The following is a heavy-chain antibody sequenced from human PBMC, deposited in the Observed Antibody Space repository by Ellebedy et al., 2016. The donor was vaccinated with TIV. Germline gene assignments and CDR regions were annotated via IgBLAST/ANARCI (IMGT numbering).Heavy chain of an antibody. D-gene: IGHD1-26*01. Sequence: GESLKISXKGSGYSFTSYWISWVRQMPGKGLEWMGRIDPSDSYTNYSPSFQGHVTISADKSISTAYLQWSSLKASDTAMYYCARIEGATDSWFNPWGQGTLVTVSS. J-gene: IGHJ5*02. CDR2: IDPSDSYT. CDR1: GYSFTSYW. V-gene: IGHV5-10-1*01. CDR3: ARIEGATDSWFNP.